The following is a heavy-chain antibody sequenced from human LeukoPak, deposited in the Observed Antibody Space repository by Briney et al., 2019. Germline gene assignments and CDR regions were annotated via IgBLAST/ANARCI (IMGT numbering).Heavy chain of an antibody. V-gene: IGHV1-2*02. CDR1: GYTFTGYY. CDR2: INPNSGGT. J-gene: IGHJ4*02. D-gene: IGHD3-22*01. Sequence: ASVKVSCKASGYTFTGYYMHWVRQAPGQGLEWMGWINPNSGGTNYAQKFQGGVTMTRDTSISTAYMELSRLRSDDTAVYYCARIPTYYYDSSGYYDYWGQGTLVTVSS. CDR3: ARIPTYYYDSSGYYDY.